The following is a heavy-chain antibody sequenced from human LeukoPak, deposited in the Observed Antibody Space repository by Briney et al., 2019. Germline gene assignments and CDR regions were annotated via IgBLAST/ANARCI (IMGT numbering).Heavy chain of an antibody. CDR2: INPNSGGA. Sequence: VASVKVSCKASGYTFTGYYMHWVRQAPGQGLEWMGWINPNSGGANYAQKFQGRVTMTRDTSISTAYMEPSRLRSDDTAVYYCARGGIQLWSTNTRYWGQGTLVTVSS. J-gene: IGHJ4*02. CDR3: ARGGIQLWSTNTRY. CDR1: GYTFTGYY. D-gene: IGHD5-18*01. V-gene: IGHV1-2*02.